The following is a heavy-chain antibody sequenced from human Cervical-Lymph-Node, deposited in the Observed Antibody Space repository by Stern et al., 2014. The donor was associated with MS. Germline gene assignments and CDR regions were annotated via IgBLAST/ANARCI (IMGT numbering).Heavy chain of an antibody. Sequence: VQLVESGPGLVKPSQTLSLTCVVSGGSITSNGDSWSWIRQPPGKGLEWIGSVYHGGRSYYNPSLRSRLSMSVDQSKNQFSLRLTSVTAADTAVYFCAREHNWNYFDLWGQGTLVSVSS. D-gene: IGHD5-24*01. CDR3: AREHNWNYFDL. J-gene: IGHJ4*02. CDR2: VYHGGRS. CDR1: GGSITSNGDS. V-gene: IGHV4-30-2*01.